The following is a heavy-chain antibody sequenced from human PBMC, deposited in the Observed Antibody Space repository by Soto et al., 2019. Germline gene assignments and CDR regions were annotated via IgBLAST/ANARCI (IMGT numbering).Heavy chain of an antibody. CDR3: ARGARSSSWWSRFDY. CDR1: GGTFSSYA. D-gene: IGHD6-13*01. J-gene: IGHJ4*02. CDR2: IIPIFGTA. V-gene: IGHV1-69*13. Sequence: SVKVSCKASGGTFSSYAISWVRQAPGQGLEWMGGIIPIFGTANYAQKFQGRVTITADESTSTAYMELSSLRSEDTAVYYCARGARSSSWWSRFDYWGQGTLVTVSS.